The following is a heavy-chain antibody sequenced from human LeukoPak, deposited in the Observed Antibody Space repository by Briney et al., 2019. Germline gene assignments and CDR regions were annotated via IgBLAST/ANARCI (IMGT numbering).Heavy chain of an antibody. V-gene: IGHV3-21*01. CDR3: ARDKRRVSMDV. J-gene: IGHJ6*02. CDR2: ISSSSSYI. D-gene: IGHD6-25*01. Sequence: GGSLRLSCAASGFTFSNYWMSWVRQAPGKGLEWVSSISSSSSYICYADSVKGRFTISRDNAKNSLYLQMNSLRAEDTAVYYCARDKRRVSMDVWGQGTTVTVSS. CDR1: GFTFSNYW.